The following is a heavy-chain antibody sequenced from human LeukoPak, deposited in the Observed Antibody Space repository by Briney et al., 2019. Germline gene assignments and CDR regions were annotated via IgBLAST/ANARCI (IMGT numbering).Heavy chain of an antibody. CDR2: ISSSSSTI. D-gene: IGHD5-12*01. J-gene: IGHJ4*02. CDR3: ARDRMATIPELDY. Sequence: GGSLRLSCAASGFTFSSYSMNWVRQAPGKGLEWVSYISSSSSTIYYTDPVKGRFTISRDNAKNSLYLQMNSLRAEDTAVYYCARDRMATIPELDYWGQGTLVTVSS. V-gene: IGHV3-48*01. CDR1: GFTFSSYS.